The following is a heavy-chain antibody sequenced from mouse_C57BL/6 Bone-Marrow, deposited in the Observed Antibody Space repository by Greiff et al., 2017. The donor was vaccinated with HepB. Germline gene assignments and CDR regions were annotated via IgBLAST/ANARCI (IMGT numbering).Heavy chain of an antibody. Sequence: EVKLVESGEGLVKPGGSLKLSCAASGFTFSSYAMSWVRQTPEKRLEWVAYISSGGDYIYYADTVKGRFTISRDNARNTLYLQMSSLKSEDTAMYYCTRDYYGSEDYAMDYWGQGTSVTVSS. CDR3: TRDYYGSEDYAMDY. CDR1: GFTFSSYA. V-gene: IGHV5-9-1*02. D-gene: IGHD1-1*01. CDR2: ISSGGDYI. J-gene: IGHJ4*01.